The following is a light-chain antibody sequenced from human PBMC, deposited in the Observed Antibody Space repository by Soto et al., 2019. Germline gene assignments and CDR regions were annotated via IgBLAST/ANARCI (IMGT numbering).Light chain of an antibody. CDR3: SSFTSSPAYV. CDR2: DVN. CDR1: SSDVGSYNS. V-gene: IGLV2-14*03. J-gene: IGLJ1*01. Sequence: QSALTQPASVSESPGQSIAISWTGTSSDVGSYNSVSWYQQYPGKAPKLMIHDVNNGASAISDRVSGSKSGKTASLTIYGLQADDEADYYCSSFTSSPAYVFGTGTKVTVL.